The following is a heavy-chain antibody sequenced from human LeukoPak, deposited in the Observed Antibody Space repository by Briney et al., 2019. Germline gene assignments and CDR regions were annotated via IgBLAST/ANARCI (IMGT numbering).Heavy chain of an antibody. Sequence: GGSLRLSCAASGFTFSSYAMSWVRQAPGKGLEWVSVISGSGGSTYYADSVKGRFTISRDNSKNTLHLQMNSLRAEDTAVYYCAKRPSYYSDSSGYRSEYYFDYWGQGTLVTVSS. CDR3: AKRPSYYSDSSGYRSEYYFDY. J-gene: IGHJ4*02. V-gene: IGHV3-23*01. D-gene: IGHD3-22*01. CDR2: ISGSGGST. CDR1: GFTFSSYA.